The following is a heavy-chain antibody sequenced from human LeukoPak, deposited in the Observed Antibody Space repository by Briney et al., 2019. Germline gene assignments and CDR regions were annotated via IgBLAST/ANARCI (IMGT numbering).Heavy chain of an antibody. Sequence: PGGSLRLSCSASGFTFSDYDMNWVRQAPGKGLEWVSSISYLSSHVYYGDSVKGRFSISRDNAKNSLYLQMNSLGAEDTAIYYCGRAFPALRTSSAGDLWGQGILVTVSS. V-gene: IGHV3-21*01. CDR3: GRAFPALRTSSAGDL. D-gene: IGHD3-16*01. CDR1: GFTFSDYD. CDR2: ISYLSSHV. J-gene: IGHJ4*02.